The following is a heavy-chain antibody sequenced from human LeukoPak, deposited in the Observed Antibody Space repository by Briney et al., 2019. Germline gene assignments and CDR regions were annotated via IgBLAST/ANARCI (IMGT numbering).Heavy chain of an antibody. V-gene: IGHV5-51*01. D-gene: IGHD3-22*01. Sequence: GESLKISCQGSGYSFTSYWIGWVRQMPGKGLEWMGIIYPGDSDTRYSPSFQGQVTISADKSISTAYLQWSSLKASDTAMYYCARHGDHYDSSGSYDYWGQGTLVTVSS. CDR2: IYPGDSDT. CDR3: ARHGDHYDSSGSYDY. J-gene: IGHJ4*02. CDR1: GYSFTSYW.